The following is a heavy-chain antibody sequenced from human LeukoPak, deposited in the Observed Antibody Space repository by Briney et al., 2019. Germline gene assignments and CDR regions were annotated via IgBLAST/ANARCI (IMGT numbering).Heavy chain of an antibody. V-gene: IGHV3-48*03. CDR3: ARDDIPDCSCGSCYSLESYYYYMDV. Sequence: PGGSLRLSCAASGFTFSSYEMNWVRQAPGKGLEWVSYISSSGSNIYYADSVEGRFTISRDNDKNSLYLQMNSLRAEDSAVYFCARDDIPDCSCGSCYSLESYYYYMDVWGKGTTVTISS. D-gene: IGHD2-15*01. CDR2: ISSSGSNI. J-gene: IGHJ6*03. CDR1: GFTFSSYE.